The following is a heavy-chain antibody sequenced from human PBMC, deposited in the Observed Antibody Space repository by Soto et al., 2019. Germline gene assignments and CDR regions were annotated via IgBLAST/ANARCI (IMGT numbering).Heavy chain of an antibody. J-gene: IGHJ6*02. CDR3: AREGFYAGLGRYSYGYSPPRYYVMDV. D-gene: IGHD5-18*01. Sequence: SVKVSCKASGGTFSSYAISWVRQAPGQGLEWMGGIIPIFGTANYAQKFQGRVTITADESTSTAYMELSSLRSEDTAVYYCAREGFYAGLGRYSYGYSPPRYYVMDVWGQGTTVTVSS. CDR2: IIPIFGTA. V-gene: IGHV1-69*13. CDR1: GGTFSSYA.